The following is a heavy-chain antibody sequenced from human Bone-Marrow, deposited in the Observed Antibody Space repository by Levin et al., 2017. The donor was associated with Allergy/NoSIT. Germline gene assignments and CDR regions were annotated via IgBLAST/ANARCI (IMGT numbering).Heavy chain of an antibody. D-gene: IGHD3-10*01. J-gene: IGHJ4*02. CDR2: ISTTGGST. Sequence: SCAASGFIFKRYAMCWVRQAPGQGLEWVSGISTTGGSTYYADSVKGRFTISRDTSRNTADLQMNSLRADDTALYYCAKESELLLGFGDCPYYLDDWGQGTMATVSS. V-gene: IGHV3-23*01. CDR3: AKESELLLGFGDCPYYLDD. CDR1: GFIFKRYA.